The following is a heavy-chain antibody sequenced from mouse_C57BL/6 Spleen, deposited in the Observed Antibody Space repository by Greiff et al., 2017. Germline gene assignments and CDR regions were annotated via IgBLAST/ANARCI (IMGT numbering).Heavy chain of an antibody. CDR1: GYTFTDYN. Sequence: VQLQQSGPELVKPGASVKMSCKASGYTFTDYNMHWVKQSHGTSLEWIGYINPNNGGTSYNQKFKGKAILTVNESSSTAYMEHRSLTSEISAVYYCNSHYFDYWGQGTTRTVSS. D-gene: IGHD2-12*01. V-gene: IGHV1-22*01. CDR3: NSHYFDY. J-gene: IGHJ2*01. CDR2: INPNNGGT.